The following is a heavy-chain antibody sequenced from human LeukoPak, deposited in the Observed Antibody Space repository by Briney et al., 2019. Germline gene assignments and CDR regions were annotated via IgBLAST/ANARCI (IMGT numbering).Heavy chain of an antibody. D-gene: IGHD3-10*01. J-gene: IGHJ4*02. Sequence: GGSLRLSCAASGFTFSSYAMHWVRQAPGKGPEWVAVISYDGSNKYYADSVKGRFTISRDNSKNTLYLQMNSLRAEDTAVYYCARGTDISLWFGESLDFDYWGQGTLVTVSS. CDR2: ISYDGSNK. V-gene: IGHV3-30-3*01. CDR3: ARGTDISLWFGESLDFDY. CDR1: GFTFSSYA.